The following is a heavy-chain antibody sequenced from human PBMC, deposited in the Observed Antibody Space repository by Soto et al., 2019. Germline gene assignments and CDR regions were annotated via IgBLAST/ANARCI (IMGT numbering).Heavy chain of an antibody. V-gene: IGHV3-7*04. CDR3: ARALSDGNI. CDR1: GITFSSYW. J-gene: IGHJ3*02. Sequence: EVQLVESGGGLVQPGGSLRLSCAASGITFSSYWMSWVRQAPGKGLEWVANIKQDGSEKFYVDSVKGRFTISRDNAKHSLYLLMNSLRAADAAVYYGARALSDGNIWCRGTIVTVSP. CDR2: IKQDGSEK. D-gene: IGHD5-18*01.